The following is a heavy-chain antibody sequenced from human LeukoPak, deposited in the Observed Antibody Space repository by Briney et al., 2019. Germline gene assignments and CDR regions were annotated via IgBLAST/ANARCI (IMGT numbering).Heavy chain of an antibody. CDR2: IYYSGST. CDR3: ARDISGSYLSPGY. Sequence: KPSETLSLTCTVSGGSISSSSYYWGWIRQPPGKGLEWIGSIYYSGSTYYNPSLKSRVTISVDTSKNQFSLKLSSVTAADTAVYYCARDISGSYLSPGYWGQGTLVTVSS. J-gene: IGHJ4*02. CDR1: GGSISSSSYY. D-gene: IGHD1-26*01. V-gene: IGHV4-39*07.